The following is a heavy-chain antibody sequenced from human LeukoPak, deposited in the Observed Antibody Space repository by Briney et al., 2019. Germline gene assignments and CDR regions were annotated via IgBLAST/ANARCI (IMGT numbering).Heavy chain of an antibody. CDR2: IIPIFGTA. CDR1: GGTFSSYA. V-gene: IGHV1-69*05. D-gene: IGHD2-2*02. J-gene: IGHJ4*02. Sequence: GASVKVSCKASGGTFSSYAISWVRQAPGQGLEWMGGIIPIFGTANYAQKFQGRVTITTDESTSTAYMELSSLRSEDTAVYYCARGGMQYQLLYAPFDYWGQGTPVTVSS. CDR3: ARGGMQYQLLYAPFDY.